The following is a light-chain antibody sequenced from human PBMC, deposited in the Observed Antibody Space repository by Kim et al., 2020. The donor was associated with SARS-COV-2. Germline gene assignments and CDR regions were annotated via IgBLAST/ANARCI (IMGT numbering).Light chain of an antibody. Sequence: SPGERSTLSGRASQSVSSYLAWYQQKPGQAPRLLIYDASNRATGIPARFSGSGSGTDFTLTIRSLEPEDFAVYYSQQRSNWPPITFGQGTRLEIK. J-gene: IGKJ5*01. CDR2: DAS. V-gene: IGKV3-11*01. CDR3: QQRSNWPPIT. CDR1: QSVSSY.